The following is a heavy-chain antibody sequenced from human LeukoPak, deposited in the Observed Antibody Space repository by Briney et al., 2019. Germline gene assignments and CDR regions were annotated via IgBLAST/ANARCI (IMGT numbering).Heavy chain of an antibody. V-gene: IGHV4-59*08. D-gene: IGHD6-13*01. J-gene: IGHJ4*02. CDR2: IHYSGST. CDR1: GGSISSYY. Sequence: SETLSLTCTVSGGSISSYYWSWIRQPPGKGLEWIGYIHYSGSTNYNPSLKSRVTISVDTSKNQFSLKLSSVTAADTAVYYCARSGSSWYHPVDYWGQGTLVTVSS. CDR3: ARSGSSWYHPVDY.